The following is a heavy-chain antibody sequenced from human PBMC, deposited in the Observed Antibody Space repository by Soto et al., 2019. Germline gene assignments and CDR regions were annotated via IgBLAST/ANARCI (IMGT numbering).Heavy chain of an antibody. D-gene: IGHD1-20*01. CDR1: GGTFSSYA. CDR2: IIPIFGTA. J-gene: IGHJ6*02. Sequence: QVQLVQSGAEVKKPGSSMKVSCKASGGTFSSYAISWVRQAPGQGLEWMGGIIPIFGTADYAQKFHGRVTITADESTSTAYMELSSLRYEDTAVYYCARGITGTVTYYYGLDVWGQGTTVTVSS. V-gene: IGHV1-69*12. CDR3: ARGITGTVTYYYGLDV.